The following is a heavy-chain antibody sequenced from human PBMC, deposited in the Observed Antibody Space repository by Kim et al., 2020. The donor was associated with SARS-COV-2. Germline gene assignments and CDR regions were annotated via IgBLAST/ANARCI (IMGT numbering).Heavy chain of an antibody. CDR3: ARGPHSSGWYLGGDY. CDR1: GGTFSSYA. J-gene: IGHJ4*02. V-gene: IGHV1-69*13. CDR2: IIPIFGRA. Sequence: SVKVSCKASGGTFSSYAISWVRQAPGQGLEWMGGIIPIFGRANYAQKFQGRVTITADESTSTAYMELSSLRSEDTAVYYCARGPHSSGWYLGGDYWGQGTLVTVST. D-gene: IGHD6-19*01.